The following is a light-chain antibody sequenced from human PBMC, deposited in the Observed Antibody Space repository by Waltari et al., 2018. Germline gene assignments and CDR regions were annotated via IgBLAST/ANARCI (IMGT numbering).Light chain of an antibody. CDR1: QSISSY. V-gene: IGKV1-39*01. Sequence: DIQMTQSPSSLSASVGDRVTITCRASQSISSYLNWYQQKPGKAPKLLIYAASSLQSGVPSRFSGSGSVTDFTLTISSLQPEDFALYYCQQYDNWPPVTFGGGTRVAIK. CDR3: QQYDNWPPVT. CDR2: AAS. J-gene: IGKJ4*01.